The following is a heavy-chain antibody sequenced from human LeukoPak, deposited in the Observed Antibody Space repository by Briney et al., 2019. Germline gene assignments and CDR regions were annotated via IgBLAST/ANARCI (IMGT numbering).Heavy chain of an antibody. CDR3: ARDGYDSSGYYPLGAFDI. CDR2: INPNSGGT. J-gene: IGHJ3*02. V-gene: IGHV1-2*02. D-gene: IGHD3-22*01. CDR1: GYTFTGYY. Sequence: GASVKVSCRASGYTFTGYYMHWVRQAPGQGLEWMGWINPNSGGTNYAQKFQGRVTMTRDTSISTAYMELSRLRSDDTAVYYCARDGYDSSGYYPLGAFDIWGQGTMVTVSS.